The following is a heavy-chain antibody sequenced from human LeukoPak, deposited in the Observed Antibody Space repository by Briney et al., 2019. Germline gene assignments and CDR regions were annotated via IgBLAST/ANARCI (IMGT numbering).Heavy chain of an antibody. V-gene: IGHV3-23*01. J-gene: IGHJ2*01. Sequence: GGSLRLSCAASGFTVSSNYMSWVRQAPGKGLERVSAISGSGGSTYYADSVKGRFTISRDNSKNTLYLQMNSLRAEDTAVYYCARSDYGDYIGYWYFDLWGRGTLVTVSS. D-gene: IGHD4-17*01. CDR3: ARSDYGDYIGYWYFDL. CDR1: GFTVSSNY. CDR2: ISGSGGST.